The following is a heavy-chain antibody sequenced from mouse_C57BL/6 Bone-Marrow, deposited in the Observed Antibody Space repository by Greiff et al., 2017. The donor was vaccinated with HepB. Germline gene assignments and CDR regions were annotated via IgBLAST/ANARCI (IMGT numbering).Heavy chain of an antibody. V-gene: IGHV1-15*01. D-gene: IGHD2-4*01. CDR1: GYTFTDYE. Sequence: VHPVESGAELVRPGASVTLSCKASGYTFTDYEMHWVKQTPVHGLEWIGAIDPETGGTAYNQKFKGKAILTADKSSSTAYMELRSLTSEDSAVYYCTRGRDYGYAMDYWGQGTSVTVSS. CDR3: TRGRDYGYAMDY. J-gene: IGHJ4*01. CDR2: IDPETGGT.